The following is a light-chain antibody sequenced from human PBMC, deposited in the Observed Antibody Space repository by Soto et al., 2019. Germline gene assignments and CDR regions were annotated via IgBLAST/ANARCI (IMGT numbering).Light chain of an antibody. V-gene: IGKV3-20*01. CDR2: GAS. J-gene: IGKJ2*01. CDR1: QSVSSNY. CDR3: QHYGRSAYT. Sequence: EIVLTQSPGTLSLSPGERATLSCRASQSVSSNYLAWYQQKPGQAPRLLIYGASSRATGITDRFSGSGSGTDFTLTISILEPEDFAVYYCQHYGRSAYTFGQGTTLEI.